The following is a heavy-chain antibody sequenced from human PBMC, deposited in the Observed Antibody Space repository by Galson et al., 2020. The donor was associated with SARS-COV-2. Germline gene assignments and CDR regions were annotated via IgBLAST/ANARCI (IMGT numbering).Heavy chain of an antibody. J-gene: IGHJ4*02. V-gene: IGHV4-34*01. CDR1: GGSFSGYS. CDR2: INHSGST. CDR3: ARSQSTFEGFLVILGAVEYFDC. Sequence: SETLSLTFAVHGGSFSGYSWSWLRQTPGRGLEWIGEINHSGSTYYNPSLKSRVIISVDTSKNQFSLKLSSVTAADTSVYYCARSQSTFEGFLVILGAVEYFDCWGLGTLVSVSS. D-gene: IGHD3-16*02.